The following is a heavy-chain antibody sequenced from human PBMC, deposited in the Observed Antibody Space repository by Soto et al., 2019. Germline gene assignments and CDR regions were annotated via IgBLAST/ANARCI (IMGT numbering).Heavy chain of an antibody. D-gene: IGHD3-10*01. Sequence: PSETLSLTCTVSGGSISSYYWSWIRQPPGKGLEWIGYIYYSGSTNYNPSLKSRVTIPVDTSKNQFSLKLSSVTAADTAVYYCARGVMVRRLPYYYGMDVWGQGTTVTVSS. CDR3: ARGVMVRRLPYYYGMDV. CDR2: IYYSGST. CDR1: GGSISSYY. V-gene: IGHV4-59*01. J-gene: IGHJ6*02.